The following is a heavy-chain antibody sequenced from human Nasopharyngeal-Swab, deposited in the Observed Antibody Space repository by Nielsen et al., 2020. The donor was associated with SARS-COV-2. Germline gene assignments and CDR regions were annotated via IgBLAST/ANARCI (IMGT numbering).Heavy chain of an antibody. D-gene: IGHD6-13*01. V-gene: IGHV3-9*01. CDR1: GFTFDDYA. Sequence: SLKISCAASGFTFDDYAMHWVRQAPGKGLEWVSGISWNSGSTGYADSVKGRFTISRDNAKNSLYLQVNSLRAEDTALYYCAKDEAADIAAAGSIDYWGQGTLVTVSS. CDR3: AKDEAADIAAAGSIDY. J-gene: IGHJ4*02. CDR2: ISWNSGST.